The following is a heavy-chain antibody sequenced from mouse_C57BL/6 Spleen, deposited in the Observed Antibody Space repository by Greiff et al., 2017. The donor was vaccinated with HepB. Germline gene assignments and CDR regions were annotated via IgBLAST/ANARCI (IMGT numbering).Heavy chain of an antibody. CDR1: GYSITSGYY. CDR3: ARGSPYDAPFDY. Sequence: EVKLQESGPGLVKPSQSLSLTCSVTGYSITSGYYWNWIRQFPGNKLEWMGYISYDGSNNYNPSLKNRISITRDTSKNQFFLKLNSVTTEDTATYYCARGSPYDAPFDYWGQGTTLTVSS. D-gene: IGHD2-3*01. J-gene: IGHJ2*01. V-gene: IGHV3-6*01. CDR2: ISYDGSN.